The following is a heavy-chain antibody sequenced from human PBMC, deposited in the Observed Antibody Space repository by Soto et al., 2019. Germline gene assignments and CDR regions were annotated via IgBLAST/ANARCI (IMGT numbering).Heavy chain of an antibody. CDR3: ARAIVATMEVFDY. V-gene: IGHV4-31*03. D-gene: IGHD5-12*01. CDR2: IYYSGST. J-gene: IGHJ4*02. CDR1: GCSISSGGYY. Sequence: QVQLQESGPGLVKPSQTLSLTCTVSGCSISSGGYYWSWIRQHPGQGLAWIGYIYYSGSTYYNPSLKSRVTISVDKSQNQCYLKLSSVTAADTDVSYCARAIVATMEVFDYWGQGTLVTVSS.